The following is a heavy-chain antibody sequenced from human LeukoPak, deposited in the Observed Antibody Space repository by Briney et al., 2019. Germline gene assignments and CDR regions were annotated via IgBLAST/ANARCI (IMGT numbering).Heavy chain of an antibody. CDR1: GGSISSSSYY. Sequence: PSETLSLTCTVSGGSISSSSYYWGWIRQPPGKGLEWIGSIYYSGSTYYNPSLKSRVTISVDRSKNQFSLKLSSVTAADTAVYYCARDPRNLGNAFDIWGQGTMVTVSS. J-gene: IGHJ3*02. CDR3: ARDPRNLGNAFDI. CDR2: IYYSGST. D-gene: IGHD3-10*01. V-gene: IGHV4-39*07.